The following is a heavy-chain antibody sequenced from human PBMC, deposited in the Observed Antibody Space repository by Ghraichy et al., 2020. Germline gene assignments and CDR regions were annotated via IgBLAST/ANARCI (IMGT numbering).Heavy chain of an antibody. V-gene: IGHV4-59*08. CDR2: IYYKGNT. Sequence: SETLSLTCTVSGGSITGYYWSWIRQPPGKVLEWIGYIYYKGNTVYNPSLQSRITMSVDTSRNYLSLRLTSVTAADTAMYYCVRQGMSVAGRNVEFEFWGQGALVTVSS. CDR3: VRQGMSVAGRNVEFEF. D-gene: IGHD6-19*01. CDR1: GGSITGYY. J-gene: IGHJ4*02.